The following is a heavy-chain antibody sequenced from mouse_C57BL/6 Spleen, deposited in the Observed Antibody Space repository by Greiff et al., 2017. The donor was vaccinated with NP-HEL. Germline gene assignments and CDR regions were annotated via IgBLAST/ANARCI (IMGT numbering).Heavy chain of an antibody. Sequence: QFQLQQPGAALVRPGSSVKLSFKPSGYPFTSYWMHWVTQRPIQGLEWIGPIDPSDSETHYNQKFKDKATLTVDKSTSTAYMQLSSLTSEDSAVYYCARSGTEYFDYWGQGTTLTVSS. V-gene: IGHV1-52*01. CDR1: GYPFTSYW. D-gene: IGHD3-1*01. CDR3: ARSGTEYFDY. CDR2: IDPSDSET. J-gene: IGHJ2*01.